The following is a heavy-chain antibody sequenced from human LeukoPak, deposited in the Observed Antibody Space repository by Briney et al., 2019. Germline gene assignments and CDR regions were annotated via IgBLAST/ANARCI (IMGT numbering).Heavy chain of an antibody. J-gene: IGHJ4*02. D-gene: IGHD5-24*01. V-gene: IGHV3-33*01. CDR3: VRDNAAADGALDY. CDR2: IWYDGSHR. Sequence: GGSLRLSCVASGFTFSSHGMHWVRQAPGKGLVWVAVIWYDGSHRYYPDSVKGRFTISRDNSKNTLFLQMDSLRVDDTAVYYCVRDNAAADGALDYWGQGSLVTVSS. CDR1: GFTFSSHG.